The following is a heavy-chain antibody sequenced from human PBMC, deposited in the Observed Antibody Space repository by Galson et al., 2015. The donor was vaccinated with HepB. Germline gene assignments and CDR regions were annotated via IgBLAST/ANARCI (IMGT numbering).Heavy chain of an antibody. Sequence: SLRLSCAASDSTFSSYTMNWVRQTPGKGLQWVSYISTNGVTIHYADSVKGRFTIARDNAKNTMWLQMNSLRAEDTAVYYCATTKFGSGAYWTFDIWSQGTLVTVSS. V-gene: IGHV3-48*04. CDR1: DSTFSSYT. D-gene: IGHD4/OR15-4a*01. CDR3: ATTKFGSGAYWTFDI. J-gene: IGHJ3*02. CDR2: ISTNGVTI.